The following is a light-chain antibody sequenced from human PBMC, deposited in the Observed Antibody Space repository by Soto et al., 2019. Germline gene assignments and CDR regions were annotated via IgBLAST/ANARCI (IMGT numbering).Light chain of an antibody. J-gene: IGKJ1*01. CDR1: QSVSSSY. Sequence: EIVLTQSPGTLSLSPGERATLSCRASQSVSSSYLAWYQQKPGQAPRLLIYGASSRATGIPDRFSGSGSGTDFTLTISRLEPEDFAVYYCQQYGSSPPWTFGQGTKGNQT. CDR2: GAS. CDR3: QQYGSSPPWT. V-gene: IGKV3-20*01.